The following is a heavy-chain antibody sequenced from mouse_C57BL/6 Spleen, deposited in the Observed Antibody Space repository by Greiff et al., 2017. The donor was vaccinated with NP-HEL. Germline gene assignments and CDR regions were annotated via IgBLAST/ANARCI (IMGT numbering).Heavy chain of an antibody. V-gene: IGHV1-81*01. D-gene: IGHD1-1*01. Sequence: VQGVESGAELARPGASVKLSCKASGYTFTSYGISWVKQRTGQGLEWIGEIYPRSGNTYYNEKFKGKATLTADKSSSTAYMELRSLTSEDSAVYFCGYYGRGAMDYWGQGTSVTVSS. CDR2: IYPRSGNT. CDR3: GYYGRGAMDY. CDR1: GYTFTSYG. J-gene: IGHJ4*01.